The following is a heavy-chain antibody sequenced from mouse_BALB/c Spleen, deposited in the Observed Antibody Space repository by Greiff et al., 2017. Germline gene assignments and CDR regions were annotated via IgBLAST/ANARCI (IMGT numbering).Heavy chain of an antibody. CDR3: ARDGKDAMDY. Sequence: VQLQQSGPELVKPGASVRISCKASGYTFTSYYIHWVKQRPGQGLEWIGWIYPGNVNTKYNEKFKGKATLTADKSSSTAYMQLSSLTSEDSAVYFCARDGKDAMDYWGQGTSVTVSS. CDR1: GYTFTSYY. D-gene: IGHD1-1*01. CDR2: IYPGNVNT. V-gene: IGHV1S56*01. J-gene: IGHJ4*01.